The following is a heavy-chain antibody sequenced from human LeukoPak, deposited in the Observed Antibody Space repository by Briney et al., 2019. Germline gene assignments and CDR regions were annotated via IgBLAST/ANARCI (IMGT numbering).Heavy chain of an antibody. V-gene: IGHV3-30*04. CDR1: GFTFSSYA. CDR2: ISYDGSNK. CDR3: ARASMAAAEY. D-gene: IGHD2/OR15-2a*01. Sequence: GRSLRLSCAASGFTFSSYAMHWVRQAPGKGLEWGAVISYDGSNKYYADSVKGRFTIYRDNHKNTLYLQMNSLRAEHTAVYYCARASMAAAEYWGQGTLVTVSS. J-gene: IGHJ4*02.